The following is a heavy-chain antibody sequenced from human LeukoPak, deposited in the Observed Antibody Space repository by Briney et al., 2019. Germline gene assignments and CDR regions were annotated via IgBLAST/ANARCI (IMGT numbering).Heavy chain of an antibody. CDR1: GFTFSSYS. CDR3: AKDDISNYVSPHLYYFDY. CDR2: ISSSSSYI. Sequence: GGSLRLSCAASGFTFSSYSMNWVRQAPGKGLEWVSSISSSSSYIYYADSVKGRFTISRDNAKNSLYLQMNSLRAEDTAVYYCAKDDISNYVSPHLYYFDYWGQGTLVTVSS. V-gene: IGHV3-21*04. J-gene: IGHJ4*02. D-gene: IGHD4-4*01.